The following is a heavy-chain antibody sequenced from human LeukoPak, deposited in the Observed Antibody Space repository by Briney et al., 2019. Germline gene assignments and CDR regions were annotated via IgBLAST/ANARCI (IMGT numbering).Heavy chain of an antibody. CDR3: ARVKSPPAARDSSLGIDY. V-gene: IGHV3-21*01. J-gene: IGHJ4*02. CDR1: GFTFSSYS. Sequence: GGSLRLSCTASGFTFSSYSMNWVRQAPGKGLEWVSSITGISTYMYYADSVKGRFTISRDNAKNSLYLQMNSLRAEDTAVYYCARVKSPPAARDSSLGIDYWGQGTLVTVSS. D-gene: IGHD2-2*01. CDR2: ITGISTYM.